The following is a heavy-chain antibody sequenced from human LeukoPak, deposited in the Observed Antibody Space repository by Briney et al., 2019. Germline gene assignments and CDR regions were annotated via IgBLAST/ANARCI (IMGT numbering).Heavy chain of an antibody. V-gene: IGHV3-66*01. CDR3: ARGQWLVNNWFDP. CDR2: IYSGGST. J-gene: IGHJ5*02. D-gene: IGHD6-19*01. Sequence: PGGSLRLSCAASGFTFSSYAMSWVRQAPGKGLEWVSVIYSGGSTYYADSVKGRFTISRDNSKNTLYLQMNSLRAEDTAVYYCARGQWLVNNWFDPWGQGTLVTVSS. CDR1: GFTFSSYA.